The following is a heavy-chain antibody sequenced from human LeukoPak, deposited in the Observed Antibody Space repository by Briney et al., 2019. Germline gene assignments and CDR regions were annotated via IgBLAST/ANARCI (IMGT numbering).Heavy chain of an antibody. J-gene: IGHJ5*02. CDR3: AKDQFGSGSS. V-gene: IGHV3-23*01. D-gene: IGHD3-10*01. CDR2: ISGSGGST. Sequence: PGRSLRLSCAASGFTFSSYAMSWVRQAPGKGLEWVLAISGSGGSTYYADSVKGRFTISRDNSKNTLYLQMNSLRAEDTAVYYCAKDQFGSGSSWGQGTLVTVSS. CDR1: GFTFSSYA.